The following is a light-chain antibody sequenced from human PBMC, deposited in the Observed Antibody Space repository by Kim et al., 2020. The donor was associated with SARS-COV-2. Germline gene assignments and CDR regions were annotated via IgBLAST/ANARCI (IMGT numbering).Light chain of an antibody. CDR3: CSYAGSYNWV. CDR2: DVS. CDR1: SSDVGGYNY. J-gene: IGLJ3*02. Sequence: QPALTQPRSVSGSPGQSVTISCTGTSSDVGGYNYVSWYQQHPGKAPKLMIYDVSKRPSGVPDRFSGSKSGNTASLTISGLQAEDEADYYCCSYAGSYNWVFGGGTKLTVL. V-gene: IGLV2-11*01.